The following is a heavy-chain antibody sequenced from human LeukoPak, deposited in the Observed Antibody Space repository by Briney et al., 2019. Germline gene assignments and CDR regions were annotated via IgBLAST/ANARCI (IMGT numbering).Heavy chain of an antibody. V-gene: IGHV3-23*01. CDR3: AKDHSGSYLYYYYYYGMDV. CDR2: ISGSGGST. Sequence: GGSLRLSCAASGFTFSTYAMSWVRQAPGKGLEWVSAISGSGGSTNYAGSVKGRFTISRDNSKNTLYLQMNSLRAEDTAVYYCAKDHSGSYLYYYYYYGMDVWGQGTTVTVSS. J-gene: IGHJ6*02. D-gene: IGHD1-26*01. CDR1: GFTFSTYA.